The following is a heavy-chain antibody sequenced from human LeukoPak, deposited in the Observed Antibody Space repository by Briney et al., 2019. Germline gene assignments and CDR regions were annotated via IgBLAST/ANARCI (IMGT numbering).Heavy chain of an antibody. CDR1: GFTFSDYS. V-gene: IGHV3-21*01. Sequence: GGSLRLSCAASGFTFSDYSMSWVRQAPGKGLAWVSSISSATGSRYYADSVKGRFTICRDSAKNSLCLQMNSLRAEDTAVYYCARDRGGYNDYWGQGTLVTVSS. D-gene: IGHD1-1*01. CDR3: ARDRGGYNDY. CDR2: ISSATGSR. J-gene: IGHJ4*02.